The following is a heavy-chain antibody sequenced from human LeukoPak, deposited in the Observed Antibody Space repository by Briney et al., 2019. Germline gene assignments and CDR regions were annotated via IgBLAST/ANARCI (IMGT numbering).Heavy chain of an antibody. Sequence: PSETLSLTCTVSGGSISSYYWSWIRQPAGKGLEWIGRIYTSGSTNYNPSLKSRVTMSVDTSKNQFSLKLSSVTAADTAVYYCARLGPNIVVVPAARNYYYYYYMDVWGKGTTVTVSS. CDR1: GGSISSYY. D-gene: IGHD2-2*01. V-gene: IGHV4-4*07. CDR2: IYTSGST. CDR3: ARLGPNIVVVPAARNYYYYYYMDV. J-gene: IGHJ6*03.